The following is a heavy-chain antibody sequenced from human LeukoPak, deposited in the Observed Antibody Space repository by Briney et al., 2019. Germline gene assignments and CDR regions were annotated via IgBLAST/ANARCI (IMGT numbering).Heavy chain of an antibody. J-gene: IGHJ4*02. Sequence: PGGSLRLSCAASGFTFSDYYMSWIRQAPGKGLEWIGRTRNKANSYTTEYAASVKGRFTISRDDSKNSLYLQMNSLKTEDTAVYYCARGPTTVTRAFDYWGQGTLVTVSS. V-gene: IGHV3-72*01. CDR1: GFTFSDYY. CDR2: TRNKANSYTT. CDR3: ARGPTTVTRAFDY. D-gene: IGHD4-17*01.